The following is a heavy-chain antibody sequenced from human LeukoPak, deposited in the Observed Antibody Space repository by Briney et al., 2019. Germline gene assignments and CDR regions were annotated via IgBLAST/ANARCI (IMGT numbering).Heavy chain of an antibody. J-gene: IGHJ4*02. CDR3: ARDLSGSYGPIYY. Sequence: PWGSLRLSCAASGFTFSDYYMSWIRHAPGKGLEWISYISSSGTTIYYAHSVKGRFTISRDNTENSLFLQMNSLSADDTAVYFCARDLSGSYGPIYYWGQATLVTVSS. CDR1: GFTFSDYY. V-gene: IGHV3-11*01. D-gene: IGHD1-26*01. CDR2: ISSSGTTI.